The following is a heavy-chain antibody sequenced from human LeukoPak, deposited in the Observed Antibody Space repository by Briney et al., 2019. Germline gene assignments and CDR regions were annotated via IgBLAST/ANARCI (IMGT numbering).Heavy chain of an antibody. CDR2: IWYDGSNK. CDR3: ATERGGSESYYNETSDY. V-gene: IGHV3-33*01. J-gene: IGHJ4*02. Sequence: GGSLRLSCAVSGFTFSGYGMDWVRQAPGKGLEWVAVIWYDGSNKYYADSVKGRFTISRDNSKNTLYLQMNSLRAEDTAVYYGATERGGSESYYNETSDYWGQGTLVTVSS. D-gene: IGHD3-10*01. CDR1: GFTFSGYG.